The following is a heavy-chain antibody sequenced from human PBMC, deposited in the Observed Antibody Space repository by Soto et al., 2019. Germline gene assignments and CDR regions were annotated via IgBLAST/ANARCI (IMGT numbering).Heavy chain of an antibody. CDR2: ISSSSYI. CDR3: ARDSPPATDDAFDI. V-gene: IGHV3-21*01. J-gene: IGHJ3*02. Sequence: GGSLRLSCAASGFTFSSYSMNWVRQAPGKGLEWVSSISSSSYIYYADSVKGRFTISRDNAKNSLYLQMNSLRAEDTAVYYCARDSPPATDDAFDIWGQGTMVTVSS. CDR1: GFTFSSYS.